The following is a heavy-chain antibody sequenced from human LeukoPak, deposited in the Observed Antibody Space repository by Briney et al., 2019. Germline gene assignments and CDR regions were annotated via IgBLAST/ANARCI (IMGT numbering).Heavy chain of an antibody. CDR1: GGSISSYY. J-gene: IGHJ4*02. Sequence: SETLSLTCTVSGGSISSYYWSWVRQPPGKGLEWIGYIYYSGSTNYNPSLKSRVTISVDKSKIQFSLKLSSVTAADTAVYYCARVQDPIAAAPLDYWGQGTLVTVSS. V-gene: IGHV4-59*01. CDR3: ARVQDPIAAAPLDY. CDR2: IYYSGST. D-gene: IGHD6-13*01.